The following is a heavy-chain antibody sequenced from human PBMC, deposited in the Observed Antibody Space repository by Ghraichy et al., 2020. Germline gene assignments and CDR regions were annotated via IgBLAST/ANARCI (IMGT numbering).Heavy chain of an antibody. Sequence: KVSCKVSGYTLTELSMHWVRQAPGQGLEWMGGFDPEDGETIYAQKFQGRVTMTEDTSTDTAYMELSSLRSEDTAVYYCATTNTVWYYYGMDVWGQGTTVTVSS. CDR2: FDPEDGET. V-gene: IGHV1-24*01. J-gene: IGHJ6*02. CDR1: GYTLTELS. D-gene: IGHD5/OR15-5a*01. CDR3: ATTNTVWYYYGMDV.